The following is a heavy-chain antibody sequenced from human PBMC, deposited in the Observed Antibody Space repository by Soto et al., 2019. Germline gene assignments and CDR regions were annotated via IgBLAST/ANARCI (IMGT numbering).Heavy chain of an antibody. D-gene: IGHD3-16*02. CDR3: ARDLYDYVWGSYRSQPYGMDV. Sequence: SETLSLTCTVSGGSISSYYWSWIRQPPGKGLEWIGYIYYSGSTYYNPSLKSRVTISVDTSKNQFSLKLSSVTAADTAVYYCARDLYDYVWGSYRSQPYGMDVWGQGTTVTVSS. CDR1: GGSISSYY. CDR2: IYYSGST. J-gene: IGHJ6*02. V-gene: IGHV4-59*12.